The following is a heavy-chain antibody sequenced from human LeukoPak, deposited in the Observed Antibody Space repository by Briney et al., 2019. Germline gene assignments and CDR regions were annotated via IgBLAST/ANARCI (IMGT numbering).Heavy chain of an antibody. CDR1: GFTFSSYW. J-gene: IGHJ6*03. CDR2: INTDGSST. V-gene: IGHV3-74*01. CDR3: AREWLYYDFWSGYYLSYYYYMDV. Sequence: PGGSLRLSCAASGFTFSSYWMHWVRHAPGKGLVWVSRINTDGSSTSYADSVKGRFTISRDNAKNTLYLQMNSLRAEDTAVYYCAREWLYYDFWSGYYLSYYYYMDVWGKGTTVTVSS. D-gene: IGHD3-3*01.